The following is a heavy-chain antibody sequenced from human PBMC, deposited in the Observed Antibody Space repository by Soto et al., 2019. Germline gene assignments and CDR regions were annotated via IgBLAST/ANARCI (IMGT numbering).Heavy chain of an antibody. CDR3: ARVRDDDSPHRYYCDY. Sequence: SVKVSCKASGGTFSSYAISWVRQAPGQGLEWMGGIIPIFGTANYAQKFQGRVTITADESTITAYMELSSLISEVTAVYYCARVRDDDSPHRYYCDYWGQGTLVTVAS. V-gene: IGHV1-69*13. D-gene: IGHD3-16*02. CDR1: GGTFSSYA. J-gene: IGHJ4*02. CDR2: IIPIFGTA.